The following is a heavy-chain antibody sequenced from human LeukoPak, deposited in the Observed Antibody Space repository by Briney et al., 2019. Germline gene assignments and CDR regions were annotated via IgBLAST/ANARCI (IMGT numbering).Heavy chain of an antibody. CDR2: INWNGGTT. CDR3: AREGSGSPHYGMDV. Sequence: RPGGSLRLSCAASAFTFDDYGMSWVRQAPGKGLEWVSGINWNGGTTGYADSVKGRFTISRDNAKNSLYLQMNSLRAEDTALYYCAREGSGSPHYGMDVWGQGTTVTVSS. J-gene: IGHJ6*02. D-gene: IGHD3-10*01. CDR1: AFTFDDYG. V-gene: IGHV3-20*04.